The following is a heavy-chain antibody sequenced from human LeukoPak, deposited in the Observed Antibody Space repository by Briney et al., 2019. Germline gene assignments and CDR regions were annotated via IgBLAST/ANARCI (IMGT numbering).Heavy chain of an antibody. J-gene: IGHJ4*02. CDR2: IYSGGST. CDR3: ARDLGETGY. CDR1: GFSRSSKK. V-gene: IGHV3-53*01. D-gene: IGHD3-10*01. Sequence: GGVPRTSPAAPGFSRSSKKKSGVPPAPREGLEWVSVIYSGGSTYYADSVKGRFTISRDNSKNTLYLQMNSLRAEDTAVYYCARDLGETGYWGQGTLVTVSS.